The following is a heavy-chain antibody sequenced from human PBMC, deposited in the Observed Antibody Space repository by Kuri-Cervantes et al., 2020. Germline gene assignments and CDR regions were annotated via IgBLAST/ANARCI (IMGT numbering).Heavy chain of an antibody. V-gene: IGHV1-2*02. D-gene: IGHD4-23*01. CDR3: ARDSYGGNSGLDY. CDR2: INPNSGGT. J-gene: IGHJ4*02. Sequence: ASAKVSCKASGYTFTGYYMHWVRQAPGQGLEWMGWINPNSGGTNYAQKFQGRVTMTRDTSISTAYMELSRLRSDDTAVYYCARDSYGGNSGLDYWGQGTLVTVSS. CDR1: GYTFTGYY.